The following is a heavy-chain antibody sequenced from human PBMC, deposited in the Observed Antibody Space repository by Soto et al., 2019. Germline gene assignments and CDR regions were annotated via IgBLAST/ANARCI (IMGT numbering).Heavy chain of an antibody. J-gene: IGHJ6*03. CDR1: GDSISSDYYH. V-gene: IGHV4-61*01. CDR2: IYYSGST. Sequence: PSETLSLTCTVSGDSISSDYYHWSWIRQPPGKGLEWIGYIYYSGSTNYNPSLKSRVTISVDTSKNQFSLKLSSVTAADTAVYYCARRINIAAPPGSYYYYMDVWGKGTTVTVSS. CDR3: ARRINIAAPPGSYYYYMDV. D-gene: IGHD6-6*01.